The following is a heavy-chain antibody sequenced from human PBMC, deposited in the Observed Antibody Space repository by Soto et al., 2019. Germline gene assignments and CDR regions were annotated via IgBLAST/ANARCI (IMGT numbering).Heavy chain of an antibody. CDR3: ARHDTTTVGYFDY. CDR2: ISSSSTYT. Sequence: QVQLVESGGGLVKPGGSLRLSCAASGFTFSDYYMNWIRQAPGKGLEWVSYISSSSTYTRFADSVKGRFTISRDNVKKLLYLQMNSLRDEDTAVYYCARHDTTTVGYFDYWGQGTLVTVSS. D-gene: IGHD1-26*01. J-gene: IGHJ4*02. CDR1: GFTFSDYY. V-gene: IGHV3-11*06.